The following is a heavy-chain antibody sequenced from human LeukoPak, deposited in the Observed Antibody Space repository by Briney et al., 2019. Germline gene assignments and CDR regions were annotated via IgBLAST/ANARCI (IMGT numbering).Heavy chain of an antibody. CDR3: ARGRMDDYGDYPDY. D-gene: IGHD4-17*01. CDR1: GFTFSSYG. V-gene: IGHV3-21*01. CDR2: ISSSSSYI. Sequence: GGSLRLSCAASGFTFSSYGMHWVRQAPGKGLEWVSSISSSSSYIYYADSVKGRFTISRDNAKNSLYLQMNSLRAEDTAVYYCARGRMDDYGDYPDYWGQGTLVTVSS. J-gene: IGHJ4*02.